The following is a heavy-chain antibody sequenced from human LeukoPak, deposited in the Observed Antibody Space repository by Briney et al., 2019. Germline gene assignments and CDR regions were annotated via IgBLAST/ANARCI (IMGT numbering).Heavy chain of an antibody. J-gene: IGHJ6*03. CDR2: ISAYNGNT. V-gene: IGHV1-18*01. Sequence: GASVKVSCKASGYTFTSYGISWVRQAPGQGLEWMGWISAYNGNTNYAQKLQGRVTMTTDTSTSTAYMELRSLRSDDTAVYYCARVATTYTGFYYYYYYMDVWGKGTTVTVSS. D-gene: IGHD5-12*01. CDR1: GYTFTSYG. CDR3: ARVATTYTGFYYYYYYMDV.